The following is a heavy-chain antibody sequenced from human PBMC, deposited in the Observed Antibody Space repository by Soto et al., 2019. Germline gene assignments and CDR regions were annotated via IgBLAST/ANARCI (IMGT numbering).Heavy chain of an antibody. V-gene: IGHV1-18*01. CDR1: GYSFSTSG. CDR3: AREICTGGSCYRTFDY. CDR2: ISSYNVNT. D-gene: IGHD2-15*01. J-gene: IGHJ4*02. Sequence: VQLVQSGAEVKKPGASVKVSCKAAGYSFSTSGISWVRQAPGQGLEWVGWISSYNVNTNYAQKVQGRVTMTTDTXTXXAYMELRSLTSDDTAVYYCAREICTGGSCYRTFDYWGQGTLVTVSS.